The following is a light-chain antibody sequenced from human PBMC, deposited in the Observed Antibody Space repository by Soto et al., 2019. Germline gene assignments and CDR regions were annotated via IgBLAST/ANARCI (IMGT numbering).Light chain of an antibody. CDR1: RSHSDNH. J-gene: IGKJ2*01. CDR2: GSS. Sequence: EIVLTQSPGTLSLSPGERAALSCRASRSHSDNHLAWYQQRPGQAPRLLIYGSSSRAAGIPDRFRGSGTGTDFTLTIRRMEPDDIGVYYCQQYSDAPHTFGLGTKVEIQ. V-gene: IGKV3-20*01. CDR3: QQYSDAPHT.